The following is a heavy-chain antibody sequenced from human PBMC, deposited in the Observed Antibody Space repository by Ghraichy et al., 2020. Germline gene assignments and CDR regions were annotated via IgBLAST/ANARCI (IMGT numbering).Heavy chain of an antibody. CDR3: SRTRTYGDLDH. J-gene: IGHJ4*02. D-gene: IGHD1-1*01. CDR1: GGSIISSIHY. V-gene: IGHV4-39*01. Sequence: SETLSLTCSVSGGSIISSIHYWAWIRQPPGKELEWIGTIGYSGDTYYNPSLKSRVTIFVDTSRSQFSLKLNSVSVADTAIYYCSRTRTYGDLDHWGQGTLVTVSS. CDR2: IGYSGDT.